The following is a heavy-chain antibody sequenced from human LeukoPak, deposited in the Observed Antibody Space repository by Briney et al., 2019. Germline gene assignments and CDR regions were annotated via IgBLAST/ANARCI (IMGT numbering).Heavy chain of an antibody. CDR2: ISVYYGGSS. CDR3: ARIVTLFGGVPESDYLDV. J-gene: IGHJ6*04. CDR1: GGSISSTSYY. D-gene: IGHD3-3*01. V-gene: IGHV4-39*01. Sequence: SETLSLTCTVSGGSISSTSYYWGWIRQPPGKGLERIGSISVYYGGSSYYNPSLKSRVSISFDTSNNQFSLKVRSVSASDTGVYYCARIVTLFGGVPESDYLDVWGKGTTVTVSS.